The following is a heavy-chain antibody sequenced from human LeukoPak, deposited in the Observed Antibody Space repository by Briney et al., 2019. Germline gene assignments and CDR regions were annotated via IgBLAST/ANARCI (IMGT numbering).Heavy chain of an antibody. J-gene: IGHJ4*02. CDR3: AKGENWQQLVHF. Sequence: PGGSLRLSCAASGFTVSSNYMSWVRQAPGKGLEWVSIIYSGGSTYYAGSAKGRFTISRDNSKNTLYLQMNSLRAEDTAVYYCAKGENWQQLVHFWGQGTLVTVSS. CDR2: IYSGGST. CDR1: GFTVSSNY. D-gene: IGHD6-13*01. V-gene: IGHV3-53*01.